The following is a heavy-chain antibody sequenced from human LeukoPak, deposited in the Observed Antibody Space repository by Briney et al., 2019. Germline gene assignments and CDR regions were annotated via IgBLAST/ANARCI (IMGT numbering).Heavy chain of an antibody. Sequence: AAVKVSCKASGYTFTSYGISWVRQAPGQGLEWMGWVSVYNGNTNYAQKLQGRVTMTTDTSTSTAYMEVRSLRSDDTAVYYCVRYYGRYSSSWFDYWGQGTLVTVSS. CDR3: VRYYGRYSSSWFDY. V-gene: IGHV1-18*01. CDR1: GYTFTSYG. CDR2: VSVYNGNT. J-gene: IGHJ4*02. D-gene: IGHD6-13*01.